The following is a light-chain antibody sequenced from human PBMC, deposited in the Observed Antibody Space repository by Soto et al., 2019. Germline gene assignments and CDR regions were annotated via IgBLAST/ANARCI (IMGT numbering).Light chain of an antibody. CDR2: DVS. CDR3: SSYTSVNLYV. CDR1: RSEVGGYKH. Sequence: QSVPTQPASVSGSPGQSISISCTRTRSEVGGYKHVSWYQQHPGKVPRLIIFDVSSRPSGVSHRFSGSKSGDTASLTISGLQAEDEADYYCSSYTSVNLYVFGTGTKVTVL. J-gene: IGLJ1*01. V-gene: IGLV2-14*03.